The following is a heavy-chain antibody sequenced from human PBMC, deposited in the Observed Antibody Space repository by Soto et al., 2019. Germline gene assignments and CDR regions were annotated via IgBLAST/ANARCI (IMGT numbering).Heavy chain of an antibody. V-gene: IGHV3-74*03. CDR1: GFNFRVYY. CDR2: ISNDGKTA. CDR3: VSGGSWFDL. Sequence: EMQLVQSGGGLVRPGGSLRLSCSASGFNFRVYYMHWARQAPGKGLVWVSRISNDGKTATYADFVEGRFTVSKDNGNNMVNLQMNSLTVEDTAVYFCVSGGSWFDLWGQGSVVIVSP. J-gene: IGHJ5*02. D-gene: IGHD6-25*01.